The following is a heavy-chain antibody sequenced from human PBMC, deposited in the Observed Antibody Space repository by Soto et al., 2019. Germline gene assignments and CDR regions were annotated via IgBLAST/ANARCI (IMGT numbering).Heavy chain of an antibody. CDR3: TTSPHRDSERVFV. CDR1: GFTFSTYW. D-gene: IGHD1-26*01. J-gene: IGHJ6*02. Sequence: EVQLVEFGGGLVQPGGSLRLSCAASGFTFSTYWMSWVRRTPGKGLEWVANIKQDGTEKYYVDSVRGRLTVSRDNAKSSLYLQMNSLRVEDTAVYYCTTSPHRDSERVFVWGQGTAVTVS. CDR2: IKQDGTEK. V-gene: IGHV3-7*01.